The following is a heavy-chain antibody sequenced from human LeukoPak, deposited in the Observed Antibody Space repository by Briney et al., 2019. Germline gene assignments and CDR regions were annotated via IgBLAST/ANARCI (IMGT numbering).Heavy chain of an antibody. J-gene: IGHJ4*02. Sequence: GESLKISCKGSGYSFSSYWISWVRQMPGKGLGWMGRIDPSDSYTNYSPSFQGHVTISADKSISTAYLQWSSLKASDTAMYYCARRTIFGEVYYFDYWGQGTLVTVSS. D-gene: IGHD3-3*01. CDR2: IDPSDSYT. CDR3: ARRTIFGEVYYFDY. V-gene: IGHV5-10-1*01. CDR1: GYSFSSYW.